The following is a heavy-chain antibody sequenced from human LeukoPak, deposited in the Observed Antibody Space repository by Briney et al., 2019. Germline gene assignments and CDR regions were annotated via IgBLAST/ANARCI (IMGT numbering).Heavy chain of an antibody. CDR3: ARVSGWPRFGMDV. CDR2: IYYSGST. CDR1: GGSISRYY. Sequence: SETLSLTCTVSGGSISRYYWSWIRQPPGKGLEWMGYIYYSGSTNYNPSLKSRVTISVDTSKNQFSLKLSSVTAADTAVYYCARVSGWPRFGMDVWGQGTTVTVSS. J-gene: IGHJ6*02. V-gene: IGHV4-59*01. D-gene: IGHD6-19*01.